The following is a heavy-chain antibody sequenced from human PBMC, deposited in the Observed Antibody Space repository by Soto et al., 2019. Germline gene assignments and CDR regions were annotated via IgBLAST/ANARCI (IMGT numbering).Heavy chain of an antibody. CDR2: IYYSGTT. Sequence: SETLSLTCTVSGGSISDYYWSWIRPPPGKGLEWIGYIYYSGTTNYSPSLMSRVTISVDTSKNQFSLELSSVTAADSAIYYCARQSGGYYYYGMDVWGQGTMVTVSS. V-gene: IGHV4-59*08. CDR1: GGSISDYY. D-gene: IGHD1-26*01. J-gene: IGHJ6*02. CDR3: ARQSGGYYYYGMDV.